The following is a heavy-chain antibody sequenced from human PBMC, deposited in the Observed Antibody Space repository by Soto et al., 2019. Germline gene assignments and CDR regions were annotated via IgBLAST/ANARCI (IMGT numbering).Heavy chain of an antibody. CDR1: GGSMNSYY. D-gene: IGHD3-10*01. Sequence: SETLSLTCTVSGGSMNSYYWSWIRQPPGKGLEWIGYFYYSGNTNYNPSLKSRVNMSLDTSKNQFSLKLSSVTAADTAVYYCARHKLVGYFDYWGQGTLVTVSS. CDR3: ARHKLVGYFDY. J-gene: IGHJ4*02. CDR2: FYYSGNT. V-gene: IGHV4-59*08.